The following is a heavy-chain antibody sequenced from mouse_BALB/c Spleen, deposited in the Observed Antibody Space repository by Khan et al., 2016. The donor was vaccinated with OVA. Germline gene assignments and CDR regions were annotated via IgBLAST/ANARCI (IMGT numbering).Heavy chain of an antibody. Sequence: VQLQQSGTVLARPGASVKMSCKASGYSFTSFWMHWVKQRPGQGLEWIGGIFPGNSDTSYNQKFKGKDKLTAVTSASPAYMELSSLTNEDSAVYYCTRGGYGSFAYWGQGTLVTVSA. J-gene: IGHJ3*01. CDR1: GYSFTSFW. CDR2: IFPGNSDT. V-gene: IGHV1-5*01. CDR3: TRGGYGSFAY. D-gene: IGHD1-2*01.